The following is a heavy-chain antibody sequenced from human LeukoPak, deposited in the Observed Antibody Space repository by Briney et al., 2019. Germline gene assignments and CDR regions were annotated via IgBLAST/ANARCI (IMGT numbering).Heavy chain of an antibody. CDR1: GYSFTSYW. D-gene: IGHD3-9*01. J-gene: IGHJ6*03. CDR2: VYPGDSDT. V-gene: IGHV5-51*01. Sequence: GESLKISCKGSGYSFTSYWIGWVRQMPGKGLEWMGIVYPGDSDTRYSPSFQGQVTISADKSISTAYLQWSSLKASDTAMYYCARQVRTGYDILTGRGYYYMDIWGKGTTVTVSS. CDR3: ARQVRTGYDILTGRGYYYMDI.